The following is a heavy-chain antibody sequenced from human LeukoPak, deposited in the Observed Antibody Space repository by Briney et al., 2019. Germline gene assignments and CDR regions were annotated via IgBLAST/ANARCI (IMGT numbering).Heavy chain of an antibody. D-gene: IGHD6-19*01. CDR1: GFTFSSYG. Sequence: GGSLRLSCEASGFTFSSYGMHWVRQAPGKGLEWVAVIWYDGSNKYYADSVKGRFTISRDNSKNTLYLQMNSLRAEDTAVYYCARTYSSGLKENWFDPWGQGTLVTVSS. V-gene: IGHV3-33*01. CDR3: ARTYSSGLKENWFDP. CDR2: IWYDGSNK. J-gene: IGHJ5*02.